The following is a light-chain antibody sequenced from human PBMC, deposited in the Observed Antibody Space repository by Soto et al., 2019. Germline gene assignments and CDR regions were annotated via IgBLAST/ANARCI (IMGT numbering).Light chain of an antibody. CDR2: EVY. V-gene: IGLV2-8*01. CDR1: SSDVGGYNY. J-gene: IGLJ1*01. CDR3: SSYVGTNSYV. Sequence: QSALTQPPSASGSPGQSVTISCTGTSSDVGGYNYVSWYQHHPGKAPKLIIYEVYKRPSGVPDRFSGSKSGNTAALTVSGLQAEDEAYYYCSSYVGTNSYVFGTGTKVPVL.